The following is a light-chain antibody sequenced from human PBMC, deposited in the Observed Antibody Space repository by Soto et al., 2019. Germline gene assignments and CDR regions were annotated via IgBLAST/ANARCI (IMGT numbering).Light chain of an antibody. CDR2: AAF. V-gene: IGKV1-27*01. J-gene: IGKJ4*02. CDR3: QEYKNAPCT. CDR1: QDITNY. Sequence: DIPMTQSPSSLSASVGDRVTITCRASQDITNYLAWYQQKPGKGPKLLIYAAFSLQSGVPSRFSGSGSGTDFTLTISSLQPEDVATYYCQEYKNAPCTFGGGTKVDIK.